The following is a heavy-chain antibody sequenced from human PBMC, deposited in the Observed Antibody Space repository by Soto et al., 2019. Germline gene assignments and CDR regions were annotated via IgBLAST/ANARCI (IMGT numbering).Heavy chain of an antibody. CDR1: GGSISSGDYY. Sequence: PSETLSLTCTVSGGSISSGDYYWSWIRQPPGKGLEWIGYIYYSGSTYYNPSLKSRVTISVDTSKNQFSLKLSSVTAADTAVYYCARDVLGRYYYYYGMDVWGQGTTVTVSS. D-gene: IGHD6-6*01. V-gene: IGHV4-30-4*01. CDR2: IYYSGST. CDR3: ARDVLGRYYYYYGMDV. J-gene: IGHJ6*02.